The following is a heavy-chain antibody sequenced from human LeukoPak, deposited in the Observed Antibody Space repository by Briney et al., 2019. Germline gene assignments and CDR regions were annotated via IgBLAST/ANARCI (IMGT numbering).Heavy chain of an antibody. J-gene: IGHJ4*02. CDR3: ARAWDDYGDYYFDY. Sequence: PGGPLRLSCAASGFTFSSYSMNWVRQAPGKGLEWVSSISSSSSYIYYADSVKGRFTISRDNAKNSLYLQMNSLRAEDTAVYYCARAWDDYGDYYFDYWGQGTLVTVSS. CDR2: ISSSSSYI. CDR1: GFTFSSYS. V-gene: IGHV3-21*01. D-gene: IGHD4-17*01.